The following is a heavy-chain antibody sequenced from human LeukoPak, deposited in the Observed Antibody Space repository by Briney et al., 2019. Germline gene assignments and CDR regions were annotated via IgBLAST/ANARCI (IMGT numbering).Heavy chain of an antibody. CDR1: GLTFSSYS. J-gene: IGHJ6*02. D-gene: IGHD3-16*02. CDR2: ISSSSSYI. CDR3: ARVSIVGMDV. Sequence: GGSLRLSCAASGLTFSSYSMNWVRQAPGKGLEWVSSISSSSSYIYYADSVKGRFTISRDNAKNSLYLQMNSLRAEDTAVYYCARVSIVGMDVWGQGTTVTVSS. V-gene: IGHV3-21*01.